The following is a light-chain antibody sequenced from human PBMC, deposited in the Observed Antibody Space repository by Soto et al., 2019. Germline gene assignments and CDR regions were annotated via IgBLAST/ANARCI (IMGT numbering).Light chain of an antibody. V-gene: IGKV1-39*01. Sequence: DIQMTQSPSSLSASVGDRVTITCRASQSISSYLNWYKQKLGKAPKLLIYGASSLQRGVPSRFSGSGSATDFTLTSSSLQPKDFATYYCQQSFITPYTFGQGTKLEIK. CDR3: QQSFITPYT. J-gene: IGKJ2*01. CDR2: GAS. CDR1: QSISSY.